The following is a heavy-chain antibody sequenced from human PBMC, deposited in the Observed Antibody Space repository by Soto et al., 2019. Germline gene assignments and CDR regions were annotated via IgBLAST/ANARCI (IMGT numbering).Heavy chain of an antibody. CDR1: GGTFSSYA. CDR2: IIPIFGTA. J-gene: IGHJ4*02. Sequence: SVEVSCKASGGTFSSYAMSWVRQGPGQGLEWMGGIIPIFGTANYAQKFQGRVTITADKSTSTAYMELSSLRSEDTAVYYRARVRAAAGKKDYFDYWGQGTLVNVS. V-gene: IGHV1-69*06. CDR3: ARVRAAAGKKDYFDY. D-gene: IGHD6-13*01.